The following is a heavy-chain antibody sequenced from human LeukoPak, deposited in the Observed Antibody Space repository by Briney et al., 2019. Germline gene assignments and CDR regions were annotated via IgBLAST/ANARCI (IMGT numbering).Heavy chain of an antibody. CDR3: ARVTSSGWSSYFDY. D-gene: IGHD6-19*01. CDR1: GFTFDDYG. CDR2: INWNGGST. Sequence: RPGGSLSLSCAASGFTFDDYGMSWVRQAPGKGLEWVSGINWNGGSTVYADSVKGRFTISRDNAKNSLYLQMNSLRAEDTALYYCARVTSSGWSSYFDYWGQGTLVSVSS. J-gene: IGHJ4*02. V-gene: IGHV3-20*04.